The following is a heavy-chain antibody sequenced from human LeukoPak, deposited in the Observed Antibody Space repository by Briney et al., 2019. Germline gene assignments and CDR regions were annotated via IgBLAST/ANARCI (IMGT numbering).Heavy chain of an antibody. D-gene: IGHD1-26*01. CDR2: IGTAGDT. J-gene: IGHJ4*02. V-gene: IGHV3-13*01. Sequence: GGSLRLSCAASGFTFSSYDMHWVRQATGKGLEWVSAIGTAGDTYYPGSVKGRLTISRENAKNSLYLQMNSLRAGDTAVYYCARGRSGSYLDYWGQGTLVTVSS. CDR1: GFTFSSYD. CDR3: ARGRSGSYLDY.